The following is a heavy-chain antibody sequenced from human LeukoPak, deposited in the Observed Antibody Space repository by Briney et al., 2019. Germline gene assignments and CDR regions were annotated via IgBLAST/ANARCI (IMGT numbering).Heavy chain of an antibody. V-gene: IGHV1-18*01. CDR2: ISAYNGNT. CDR1: GYTFTSYG. CDR3: ARLTGYDLWSAYPEYYFDY. J-gene: IGHJ4*02. Sequence: ASVKVSCKASGYTFTSYGISWVRQAPGQGLEWMGWISAYNGNTNYAQKLQGRVTMTTDTSTRTAYMDLRSLRSDDTAVYYCARLTGYDLWSAYPEYYFDYWGQGTLVTVSS. D-gene: IGHD3-3*01.